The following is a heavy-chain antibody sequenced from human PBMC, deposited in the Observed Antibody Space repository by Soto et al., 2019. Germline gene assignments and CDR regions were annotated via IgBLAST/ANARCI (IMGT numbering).Heavy chain of an antibody. V-gene: IGHV3-15*01. Sequence: GGSLRLSCAASGFTFNNAWMNWVRQAPGKGLEWVGRIKSKTDGGTTDYAAPVKGRFSISRDDSKDTLFLQMNSLKTEDTAVYYCSTDGGWNPLGGFDYWGQGALVTVSS. J-gene: IGHJ4*02. CDR3: STDGGWNPLGGFDY. D-gene: IGHD1-1*01. CDR1: GFTFNNAW. CDR2: IKSKTDGGTT.